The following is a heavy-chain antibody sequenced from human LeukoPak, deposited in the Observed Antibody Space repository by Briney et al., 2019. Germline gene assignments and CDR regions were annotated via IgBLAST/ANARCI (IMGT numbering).Heavy chain of an antibody. Sequence: ASVKVSCKASAFTFTNYGFSWVRQAPGQGLEWLGWISAYNGKTNYTQKLQGRVTMTTDTSTSTAYMELRSLRSDDTAVYYCARRGDYGGNSALDYWGQGTLVTVSS. CDR1: AFTFTNYG. D-gene: IGHD4-23*01. J-gene: IGHJ4*02. CDR3: ARRGDYGGNSALDY. CDR2: ISAYNGKT. V-gene: IGHV1-18*01.